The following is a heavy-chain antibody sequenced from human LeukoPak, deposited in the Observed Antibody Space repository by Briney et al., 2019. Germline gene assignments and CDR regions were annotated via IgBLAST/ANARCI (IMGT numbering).Heavy chain of an antibody. CDR3: ARAIGYSSSWSTHYSYYYMDV. Sequence: SETLSLTCTVSGGSISSYYWSWIRQPPGKGLEWIGYIYYSGSTNYNPSLKSRVTISVDTSKNQFSLKLSSVTAADTAVYYCARAIGYSSSWSTHYSYYYMDVWGKGTTVTISS. CDR1: GGSISSYY. CDR2: IYYSGST. J-gene: IGHJ6*03. D-gene: IGHD6-13*01. V-gene: IGHV4-59*01.